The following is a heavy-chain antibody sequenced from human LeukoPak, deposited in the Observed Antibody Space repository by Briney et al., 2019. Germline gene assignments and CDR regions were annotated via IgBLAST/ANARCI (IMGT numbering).Heavy chain of an antibody. CDR2: ISAYNGNT. D-gene: IGHD2-2*01. V-gene: IGHV1-18*04. J-gene: IGHJ4*02. CDR3: ARDYCSSTSCLFDY. CDR1: GYTFTGYY. Sequence: RASVKVSCKASGYTFTGYYMHWVRQAPGQGLEWMGWISAYNGNTNYAQKLQGRVTMTTDTSTSTAYMELSRLRSDDTAVYYRARDYCSSTSCLFDYWGQGTLVTVSS.